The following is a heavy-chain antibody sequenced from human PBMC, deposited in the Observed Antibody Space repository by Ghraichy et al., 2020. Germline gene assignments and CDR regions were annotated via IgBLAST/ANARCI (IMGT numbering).Heavy chain of an antibody. CDR3: ASTHVLYDRSGYWNFDY. Sequence: SQTLSLTCAISGDSVSSNSAAWNWIRQSPSRGLEWLGRTYYRSKWYNDYAVSVKSRITINPDTSKNQFSLQLNSVTPEDTAVYYCASTHVLYDRSGYWNFDYWGQVTLVTVSS. J-gene: IGHJ4*02. CDR2: TYYRSKWYN. V-gene: IGHV6-1*01. D-gene: IGHD3-22*01. CDR1: GDSVSSNSAA.